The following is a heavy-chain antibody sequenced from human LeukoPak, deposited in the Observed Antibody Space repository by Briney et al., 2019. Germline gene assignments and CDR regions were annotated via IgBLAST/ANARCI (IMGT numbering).Heavy chain of an antibody. V-gene: IGHV1-2*02. Sequence: ASVKVSCKAPGYTFTGYYMHWVRQAPGQGLEWMGWINPNSGGTNYAQKFQGRVTMTRDTSISTAYMELSRLRSDDTAVYYCASDSYSYDGVYGAFDIWGQGTMVTVSS. CDR1: GYTFTGYY. CDR2: INPNSGGT. J-gene: IGHJ3*02. CDR3: ASDSYSYDGVYGAFDI. D-gene: IGHD5-18*01.